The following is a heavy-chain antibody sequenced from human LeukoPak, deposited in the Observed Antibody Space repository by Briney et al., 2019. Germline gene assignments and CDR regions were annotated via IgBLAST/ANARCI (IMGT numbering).Heavy chain of an antibody. CDR2: IKEDGSEK. Sequence: PGGSLRLSCGASGFIFSDYWMSWVRQAPGKGLEWVAQIKEDGSEKYYIDSVMGRFIISRDNAKALLYLQMDSLRPDDTAVYYCAGGPGAFDIWGQGTMVTVSS. J-gene: IGHJ3*02. CDR3: AGGPGAFDI. V-gene: IGHV3-7*01. D-gene: IGHD7-27*01. CDR1: GFIFSDYW.